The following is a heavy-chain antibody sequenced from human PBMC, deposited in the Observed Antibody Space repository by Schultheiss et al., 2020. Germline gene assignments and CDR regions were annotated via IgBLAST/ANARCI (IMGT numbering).Heavy chain of an antibody. CDR1: GYTFTSYG. CDR2: IIPIFGTA. D-gene: IGHD3-22*01. CDR3: ASSYYYDSSGYRRDAFDI. J-gene: IGHJ3*02. V-gene: IGHV1-69*05. Sequence: SVKVSCKASGYTFTSYGISWVRQAPGQGLEWMGGIIPIFGTANYAQKFQGRVTMTRDTSTSTAYMELSSLRSEDTAVYYCASSYYYDSSGYRRDAFDIWGQGTMVTVSS.